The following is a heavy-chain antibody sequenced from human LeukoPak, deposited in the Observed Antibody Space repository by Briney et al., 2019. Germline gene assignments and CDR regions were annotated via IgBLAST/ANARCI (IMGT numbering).Heavy chain of an antibody. J-gene: IGHJ4*02. D-gene: IGHD3-3*01. CDR1: GFTFSSDS. Sequence: GGSLRLSCATSGFTFSSDSMIWVRQAPGKGLEWVSSISSTGAYIYYADSLKGRFTISRDNAKNSLYLQMNSLRADDTAVYYCARDYDFWSGYPFDYWGQGTLVTVSS. V-gene: IGHV3-21*01. CDR2: ISSTGAYI. CDR3: ARDYDFWSGYPFDY.